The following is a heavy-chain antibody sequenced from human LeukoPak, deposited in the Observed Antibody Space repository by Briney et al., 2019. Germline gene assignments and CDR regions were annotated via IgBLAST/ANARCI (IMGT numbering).Heavy chain of an antibody. CDR3: ARDRARFGVVIEFDY. V-gene: IGHV3-7*01. J-gene: IGHJ4*02. Sequence: PTGGSLRLSCAASGFTFSSYWMSWVRQAPGKGLEWVANIKQDGSEKYYVDSVKGRFTISRDNAKNSLYLQMNSLRAEDTAVYYCARDRARFGVVIEFDYWGQGILVTVSS. CDR2: IKQDGSEK. D-gene: IGHD3-3*01. CDR1: GFTFSSYW.